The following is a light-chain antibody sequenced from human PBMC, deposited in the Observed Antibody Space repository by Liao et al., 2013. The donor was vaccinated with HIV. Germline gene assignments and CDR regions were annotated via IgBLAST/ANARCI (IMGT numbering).Light chain of an antibody. V-gene: IGLV3-1*01. CDR2: QDT. Sequence: SYALTQPPSLSVSPGQTASITCSGDTLGDKYACWYQQKPGQSPVLVIYQDTKRPSGIPERFSGSNSGNTATLTISGTQAMDEADYYCQAWDSSTGVFGGGTKLTVL. J-gene: IGLJ2*01. CDR3: QAWDSSTGV. CDR1: TLGDKY.